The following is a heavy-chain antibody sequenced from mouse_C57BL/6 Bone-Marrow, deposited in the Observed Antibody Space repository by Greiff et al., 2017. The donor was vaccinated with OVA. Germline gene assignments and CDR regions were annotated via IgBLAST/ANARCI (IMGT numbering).Heavy chain of an antibody. V-gene: IGHV1-82*01. D-gene: IGHD1-1*01. CDR3: AIGGSSSFYYAMDY. J-gene: IGHJ4*01. CDR1: GYAFSSSW. CDR2: IYPGDGDT. Sequence: VQLQQSGPELVKPGASVKISCKASGYAFSSSWMNWVKQRPGKGLEWIGRIYPGDGDTNYNGKFKGKATLTADKSSSTAYMQLSSLTSEDSAVYYCAIGGSSSFYYAMDYWGQGTSVTVSS.